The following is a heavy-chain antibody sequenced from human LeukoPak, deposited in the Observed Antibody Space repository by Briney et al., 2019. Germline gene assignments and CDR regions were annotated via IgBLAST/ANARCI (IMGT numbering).Heavy chain of an antibody. Sequence: GGSLRLSCAASGFTFNSYWMGWARQAPGKGLEWVANMNVDGSSKYYADSVRGRFIISRDNADNSLHLHMNSLKTEDTAVYYCTPHWITMVRGVTDYWGQGTLVTVSS. CDR1: GFTFNSYW. D-gene: IGHD3-10*01. CDR3: TPHWITMVRGVTDY. CDR2: MNVDGSSK. J-gene: IGHJ4*02. V-gene: IGHV3-7*03.